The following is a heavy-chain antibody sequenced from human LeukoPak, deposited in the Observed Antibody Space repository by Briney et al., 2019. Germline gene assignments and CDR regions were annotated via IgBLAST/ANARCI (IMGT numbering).Heavy chain of an antibody. Sequence: GESLRISCKGSGYSFTNYWIGWVRQMPGKGLEYMGIIYPGDSDTRYSPSFQGQVTISADKSIGTAYLQWSSLKASDTAMYYCARAAAAAGNGYFDYWGQGTLVTVSS. CDR2: IYPGDSDT. D-gene: IGHD6-13*01. V-gene: IGHV5-51*01. J-gene: IGHJ4*02. CDR1: GYSFTNYW. CDR3: ARAAAAAGNGYFDY.